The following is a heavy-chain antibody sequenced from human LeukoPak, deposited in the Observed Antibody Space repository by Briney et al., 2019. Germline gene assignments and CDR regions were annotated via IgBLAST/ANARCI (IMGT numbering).Heavy chain of an antibody. V-gene: IGHV3-23*01. Sequence: GGSLRLSCVASGFTFSTYGMSWVRQAPGKGLEWVSGLGSDGRTHYADSVRGRFTISRDESKNTVYLQMNSLRAEDTAVYYCVRDSYTNTWHFQDEDYWGQGTLVTVSS. CDR3: VRDSYTNTWHFQDEDY. J-gene: IGHJ4*02. CDR2: LGSDGRT. D-gene: IGHD2-2*02. CDR1: GFTFSTYG.